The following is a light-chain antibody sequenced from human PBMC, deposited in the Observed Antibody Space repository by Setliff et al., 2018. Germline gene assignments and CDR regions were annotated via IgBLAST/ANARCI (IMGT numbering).Light chain of an antibody. J-gene: IGLJ1*01. CDR3: CSYTGTETPYV. Sequence: QSVLTQPPSVSGSPGHSVTISCTGTSSDVGGYNRVSWYQHPPGTAPKLMIYDVSHRPSGVPDRFSGSKSGNTASLTISGLQAEDEADYYCCSYTGTETPYVFGIGTKVTVL. CDR2: DVS. V-gene: IGLV2-18*02. CDR1: SSDVGGYNR.